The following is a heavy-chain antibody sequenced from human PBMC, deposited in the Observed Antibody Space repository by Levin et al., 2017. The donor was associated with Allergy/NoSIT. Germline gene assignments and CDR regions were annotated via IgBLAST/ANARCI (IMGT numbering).Heavy chain of an antibody. CDR3: TTKPPTVVTGIFDY. CDR1: GFTFSNAW. J-gene: IGHJ4*02. D-gene: IGHD4-23*01. V-gene: IGHV3-15*01. Sequence: PGGSLRLSCAASGFTFSNAWMSWVRQAPGKGLEWVGRIKSKTDGGTTDYAAPVKGRFTISRDDSKNTLYLQMNSLKTEDTAVYYCTTKPPTVVTGIFDYWGQGTLVTVSS. CDR2: IKSKTDGGTT.